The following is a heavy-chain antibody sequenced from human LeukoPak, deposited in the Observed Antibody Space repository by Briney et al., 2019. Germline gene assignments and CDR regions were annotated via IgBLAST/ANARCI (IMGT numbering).Heavy chain of an antibody. Sequence: GGSLRLSCTVSGFTVSSNSMSWVRQAPGKGLEWVSFIYSDNTHYSDSVKGRFTISRDNSKNTLYLQMNSLRAEDTAVYYCASLRYRDYWGQGTLVTVSS. V-gene: IGHV3-53*01. CDR1: GFTVSSNS. CDR3: ASLRYRDY. CDR2: IYSDNT. D-gene: IGHD1-1*01. J-gene: IGHJ4*02.